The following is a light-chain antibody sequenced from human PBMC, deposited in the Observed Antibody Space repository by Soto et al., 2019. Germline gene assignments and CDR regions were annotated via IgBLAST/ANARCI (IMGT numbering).Light chain of an antibody. CDR1: QSVNTH. J-gene: IGKJ4*01. CDR2: GAS. V-gene: IGKV3-15*01. Sequence: EIVMTQSPATLSVSSGERATLSCRASQSVNTHLAWYQQKPGQAPRLLIYGASTRATGIPARFSGSGSGTEFTLTISSLQSEDFAIYYCQPYNNWPLTFGGGTKVESK. CDR3: QPYNNWPLT.